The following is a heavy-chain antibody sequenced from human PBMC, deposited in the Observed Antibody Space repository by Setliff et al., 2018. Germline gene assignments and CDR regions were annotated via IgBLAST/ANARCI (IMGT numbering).Heavy chain of an antibody. J-gene: IGHJ4*02. CDR1: GYSTSSGYY. Sequence: SETLSLTCAVSGYSTSSGYYWGWIRQPPGKGLEWIGSIYHSGSTYYNPSLKSRVTISVDTSKNQFSLKLSSVTAADTAVYYCARVPGGRFDYWGQGTLVTVS. CDR2: IYHSGST. CDR3: ARVPGGRFDY. D-gene: IGHD1-26*01. V-gene: IGHV4-38-2*01.